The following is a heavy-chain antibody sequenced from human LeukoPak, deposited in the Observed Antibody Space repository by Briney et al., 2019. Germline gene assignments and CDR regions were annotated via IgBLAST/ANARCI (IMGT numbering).Heavy chain of an antibody. V-gene: IGHV5-51*01. CDR3: ARLTIVDYDSSGYGDY. D-gene: IGHD3-22*01. CDR1: GYSFASYW. CDR2: IYPGDSDT. J-gene: IGHJ4*02. Sequence: GESLKISCKGSGYSFASYWIGWVRQMPGKGLEWMGIIYPGDSDTRYSPSFQGQVTISADKSISTAYLQWSSLKASDTATYYCARLTIVDYDSSGYGDYWGQGTLVTVSS.